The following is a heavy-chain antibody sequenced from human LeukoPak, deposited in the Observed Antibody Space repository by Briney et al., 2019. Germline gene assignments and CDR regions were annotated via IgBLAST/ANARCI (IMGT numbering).Heavy chain of an antibody. J-gene: IGHJ6*02. CDR3: ARLVVRDWGESYGMDV. Sequence: GESLKISCKGSGYSLTSYWINWVRQMPGKGLEWMGRIDPSDSYTNYSPSFQGHVTISADMSISTAYLQWSSLKASDTAMYYCARLVVRDWGESYGMDVWGQGTTVTVSS. V-gene: IGHV5-10-1*01. CDR1: GYSLTSYW. D-gene: IGHD3-16*01. CDR2: IDPSDSYT.